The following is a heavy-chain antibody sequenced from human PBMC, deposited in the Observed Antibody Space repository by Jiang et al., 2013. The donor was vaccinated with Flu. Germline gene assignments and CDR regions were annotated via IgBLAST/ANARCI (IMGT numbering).Heavy chain of an antibody. Sequence: GAEVKKPGASVKVSCKASGFTFTSSAMQWVRQARGQRLEWIGWIVVGSGNTNYAQKFLERVTITRDMSTSTAYMELSSLRSEDTAVYYCAASFGYSSSSGDWGQGTLVTVSS. J-gene: IGHJ4*02. CDR2: IVVGSGNT. D-gene: IGHD6-6*01. CDR3: AASFGYSSSSGD. V-gene: IGHV1-58*02. CDR1: GFTFTSSA.